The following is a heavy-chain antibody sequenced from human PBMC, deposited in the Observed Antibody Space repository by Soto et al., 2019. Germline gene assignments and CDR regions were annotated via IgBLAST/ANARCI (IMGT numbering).Heavy chain of an antibody. CDR1: GGSFSGYY. V-gene: IGHV4-34*01. Sequence: PSETLSLTCAVYGGSFSGYYWSWIRQPPGKGLEWIGEINHSGSTNYNPSLKSRVTISVDTSKNQFSLKLSSVTAADTAVYYCARHRTDYGGKRNWFDPWGQGTLVTVSS. J-gene: IGHJ5*02. CDR3: ARHRTDYGGKRNWFDP. CDR2: INHSGST. D-gene: IGHD4-17*01.